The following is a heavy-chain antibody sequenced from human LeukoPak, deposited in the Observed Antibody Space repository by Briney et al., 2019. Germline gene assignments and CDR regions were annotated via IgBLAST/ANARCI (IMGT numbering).Heavy chain of an antibody. Sequence: GGSLGLSCVASGFTFSSYEMNWVRQAPGKGLEWVSYISSSGSTIYYADSVKGRFTISRDNAKNSLYLQMNSLRAEDTAVYYCAFGWLVRDYFDYWGQGTLVTVSS. D-gene: IGHD6-19*01. V-gene: IGHV3-48*03. J-gene: IGHJ4*02. CDR3: AFGWLVRDYFDY. CDR1: GFTFSSYE. CDR2: ISSSGSTI.